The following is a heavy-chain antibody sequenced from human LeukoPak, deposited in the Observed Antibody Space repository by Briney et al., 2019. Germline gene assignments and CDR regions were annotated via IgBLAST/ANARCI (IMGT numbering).Heavy chain of an antibody. CDR2: IKQGGSHT. Sequence: GGSLRLPCAASGLPYRRYEMNWVRQARGKALEGLANIKQGGSHTHYVYSVRGGFTISRDNAKITLYLQMNSVRDEDTAVYYCARGDTDYVFDIWGQGTMVTVSS. J-gene: IGHJ3*02. D-gene: IGHD5-18*01. CDR3: ARGDTDYVFDI. V-gene: IGHV3-7*01. CDR1: GLPYRRYE.